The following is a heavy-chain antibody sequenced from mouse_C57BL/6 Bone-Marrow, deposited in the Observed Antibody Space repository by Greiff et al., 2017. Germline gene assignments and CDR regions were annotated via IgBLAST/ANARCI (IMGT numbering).Heavy chain of an antibody. Sequence: QVQLKQSGAELARPGASVKMSCKASGYTFTSYTMHWVKQRPGQGLEWIGYISPSSGYTKYNQKFKDKATLTADKSSSTAYMQLSSLTSEDSAVYYCARWDYDRDFDYWGQGTTLTVSS. CDR1: GYTFTSYT. V-gene: IGHV1-4*01. J-gene: IGHJ2*01. CDR2: ISPSSGYT. CDR3: ARWDYDRDFDY. D-gene: IGHD2-4*01.